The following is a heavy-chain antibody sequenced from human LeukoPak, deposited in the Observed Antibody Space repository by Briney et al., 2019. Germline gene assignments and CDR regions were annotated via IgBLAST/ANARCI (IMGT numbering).Heavy chain of an antibody. CDR2: VCYSGST. D-gene: IGHD5/OR15-5a*01. J-gene: IGHJ3*02. Sequence: SETLSLTCTVSGGSISTYYWSWIRQSPGKGLELIGSVCYSGSTNYSPSLKSRVRISVDTSKNQFSPELSSVTAADTAVYYCAVNSTKHTFDIWGQGTMVTVSS. CDR3: AVNSTKHTFDI. V-gene: IGHV4-59*08. CDR1: GGSISTYY.